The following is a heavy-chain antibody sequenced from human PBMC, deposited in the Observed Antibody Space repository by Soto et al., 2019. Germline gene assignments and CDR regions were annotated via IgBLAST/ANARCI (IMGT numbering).Heavy chain of an antibody. D-gene: IGHD2-21*02. CDR2: IYCDDDK. CDR1: GFSLSTGGVG. V-gene: IGHV2-5*02. J-gene: IGHJ6*02. CDR3: AHSRCGGDCLQSYSSHYYYGMDV. Sequence: QITLKESGPSLVKPTQTLTLTCTFSGFSLSTGGVGVGWIRQPPGKTLEWLALIYCDDDKRYSPALRSRLTVTNDTSKHQVVLTMTNIDPVDTATYYCAHSRCGGDCLQSYSSHYYYGMDVWGQGTTVTVSS.